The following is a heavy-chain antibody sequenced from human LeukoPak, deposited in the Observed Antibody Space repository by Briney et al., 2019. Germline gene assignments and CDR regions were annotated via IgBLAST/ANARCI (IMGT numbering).Heavy chain of an antibody. V-gene: IGHV3-33*08. Sequence: GGSLRLSCAASGFTFSSYSMNWVRQAPGKGLEWVAVMWYDGTKKYYADSVTGRFTISGDTSKKTLFLQMNSLRPEDTAVYYCARSVDTADYDYWGQGTLVTVSS. CDR2: MWYDGTKK. CDR1: GFTFSSYS. CDR3: ARSVDTADYDY. J-gene: IGHJ4*02. D-gene: IGHD5-18*01.